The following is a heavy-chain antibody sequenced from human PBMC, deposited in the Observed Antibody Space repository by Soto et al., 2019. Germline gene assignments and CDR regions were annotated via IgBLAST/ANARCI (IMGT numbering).Heavy chain of an antibody. Sequence: SVKVSCKASGFTFTSSAVQWVLQARGQRLEWIGWIVVGSGNTNYAQKFQERVTITRDMSTSTAYMELSSLRSEDTAVYYCAARSWFADDAFDIWGQGTMVTVSS. V-gene: IGHV1-58*01. D-gene: IGHD3-22*01. CDR1: GFTFTSSA. J-gene: IGHJ3*02. CDR2: IVVGSGNT. CDR3: AARSWFADDAFDI.